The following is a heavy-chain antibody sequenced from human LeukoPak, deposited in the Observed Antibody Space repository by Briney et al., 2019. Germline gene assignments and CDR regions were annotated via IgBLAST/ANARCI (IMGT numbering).Heavy chain of an antibody. CDR2: ISYDGSNK. D-gene: IGHD3-3*01. CDR1: GFTFSSYA. Sequence: GGSLRLSCAASGFTFSSYAMHWVRQAPGKGLEWVAVISYDGSNKYYADSVKGRFTISRDNSKNTLYLQMNSLRAEDTAVYYCARNVESGFDIWGQGTMVTVSS. CDR3: ARNVESGFDI. J-gene: IGHJ3*02. V-gene: IGHV3-30-3*01.